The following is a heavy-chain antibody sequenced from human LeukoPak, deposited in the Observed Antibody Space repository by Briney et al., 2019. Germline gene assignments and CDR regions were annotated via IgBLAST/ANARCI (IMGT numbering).Heavy chain of an antibody. V-gene: IGHV3-7*01. CDR3: ARDHRGYQLPQLNSYYYMDD. Sequence: GSLRLSCAASGFTFSSYAMSWVRQAPGKGLEWVANIKEDGSEKYYVDSVKGRFTISYDSAKNSLYLQMNSLRAEDTAMYYCARDHRGYQLPQLNSYYYMDDWGKGTTVTVS. CDR2: IKEDGSEK. CDR1: GFTFSSYA. D-gene: IGHD2-2*01. J-gene: IGHJ6*03.